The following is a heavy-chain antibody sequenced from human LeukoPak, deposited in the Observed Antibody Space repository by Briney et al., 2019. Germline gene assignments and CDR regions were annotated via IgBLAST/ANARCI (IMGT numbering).Heavy chain of an antibody. CDR2: ISGNGGAT. CDR3: AKDRGNFYGSGSYFPPGGDY. CDR1: GFSFSTYA. Sequence: GALVLSCAASGFSFSTYAMTGGRPAPGKGVEWGSAISGNGGATYYADSVKGRFTISRDNSNNTLYLQMNSLRAEDTAIYYCAKDRGNFYGSGSYFPPGGDYWGQGTLVTVSS. D-gene: IGHD3-10*01. J-gene: IGHJ4*02. V-gene: IGHV3-23*01.